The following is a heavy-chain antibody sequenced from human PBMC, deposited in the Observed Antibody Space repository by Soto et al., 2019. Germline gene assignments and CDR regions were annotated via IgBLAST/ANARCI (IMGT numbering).Heavy chain of an antibody. V-gene: IGHV4-4*02. Sequence: QVQLQESGPGLVKPSGTLSLTCAVSGGSISSRNWWSWVRQPPGKGLEWIGEIYHSGSTNYNPSLRGRVTIPVDKSKNQFSLKLSSVTAADTAVYYCARLGSSWYGDYWGQGTLVTVSS. D-gene: IGHD6-13*01. CDR1: GGSISSRNW. CDR2: IYHSGST. CDR3: ARLGSSWYGDY. J-gene: IGHJ4*02.